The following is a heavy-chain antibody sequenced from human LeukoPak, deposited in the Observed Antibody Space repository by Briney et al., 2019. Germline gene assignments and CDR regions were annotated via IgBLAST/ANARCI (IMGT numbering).Heavy chain of an antibody. Sequence: GGSLRLSCAASRFTFSGFAMSWLRQPPGKGLEWVSTISGTGDSTYYADSVKGRFTISRDNSKNTLYLQVNSLRAEDTAVYYCAKDQEDYDWGQGTLVTVSS. CDR3: AKDQEDYD. V-gene: IGHV3-23*01. D-gene: IGHD3-16*01. J-gene: IGHJ4*02. CDR1: RFTFSGFA. CDR2: ISGTGDST.